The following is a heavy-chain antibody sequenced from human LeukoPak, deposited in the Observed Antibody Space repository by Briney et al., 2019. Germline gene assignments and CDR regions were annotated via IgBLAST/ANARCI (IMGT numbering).Heavy chain of an antibody. CDR3: ARRGVVTLLHYYMDV. J-gene: IGHJ6*03. D-gene: IGHD3-3*01. V-gene: IGHV4-39*07. CDR2: IYYSGST. CDR1: GGSISSSSYY. Sequence: SETLSLTCTVSGGSISSSSYYWGWIRQPPGKGLEWIGSIYYSGSTYYNPSLKSRVTISVDTSKNQFSLKLSSVTAADTAVYYCARRGVVTLLHYYMDVWGKGTTVTVSS.